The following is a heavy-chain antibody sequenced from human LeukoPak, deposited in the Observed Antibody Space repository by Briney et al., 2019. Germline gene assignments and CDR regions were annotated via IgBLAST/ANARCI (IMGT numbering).Heavy chain of an antibody. CDR3: AKDRQARGSSGYHGGVNFDF. V-gene: IGHV3-23*01. D-gene: IGHD3-22*01. Sequence: PGGSLRLSCAASGFFFSNYAMTWVRQAPGKGLEWVSGISGSGGSTYYADSVKGRFTISRDNSKNTLYLQMNSLRAEDTAVYYCAKDRQARGSSGYHGGVNFDFWGQGTLVTVSS. CDR2: ISGSGGST. J-gene: IGHJ4*02. CDR1: GFFFSNYA.